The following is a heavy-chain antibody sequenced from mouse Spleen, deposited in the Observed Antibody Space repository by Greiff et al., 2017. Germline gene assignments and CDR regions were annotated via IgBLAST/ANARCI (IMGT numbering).Heavy chain of an antibody. J-gene: IGHJ1*01. D-gene: IGHD1-1*01. CDR2: IYPGGGYT. Sequence: QVQLKESGAELVRPGTSVKMSCKASGYTFTNYWIGWVKQRPGHGLEWIGDIYPGGGYTNYNEKFKGKATLTADKSSSTAYMQFSSLTSEDSAIYYCARYHYGGSYGYFDVWGAGTTVTGSS. CDR1: GYTFTNYW. V-gene: IGHV1-63*01. CDR3: ARYHYGGSYGYFDV.